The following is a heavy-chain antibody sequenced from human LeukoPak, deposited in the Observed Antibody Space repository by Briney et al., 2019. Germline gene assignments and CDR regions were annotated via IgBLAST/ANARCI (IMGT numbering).Heavy chain of an antibody. CDR3: AKCGYYDSSGYHFDY. V-gene: IGHV3-9*01. Sequence: QSGGSLRLSCAASGFTFDDYAMHWVRQAPGKGLEWVSGISWNSGSIGYADSVKGRFTISRDNAKNSLYLQMNSLRAEDTALYYCAKCGYYDSSGYHFDYWGQGTLVTVSS. J-gene: IGHJ4*02. D-gene: IGHD3-22*01. CDR2: ISWNSGSI. CDR1: GFTFDDYA.